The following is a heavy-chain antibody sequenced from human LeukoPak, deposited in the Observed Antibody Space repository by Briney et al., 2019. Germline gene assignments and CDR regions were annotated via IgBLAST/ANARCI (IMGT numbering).Heavy chain of an antibody. CDR2: ISGSGGST. CDR3: AKGEDMSSSSHDY. J-gene: IGHJ4*02. Sequence: GGSLRLSCAAPGFTFSSYAMSWVRQAPGKGLEWVSAISGSGGSTYYADSVKGRFTISRDNSKNTLYLQMNSLRAEDTAVYYCAKGEDMSSSSHDYWGQGTLVTVSS. V-gene: IGHV3-23*01. D-gene: IGHD6-6*01. CDR1: GFTFSSYA.